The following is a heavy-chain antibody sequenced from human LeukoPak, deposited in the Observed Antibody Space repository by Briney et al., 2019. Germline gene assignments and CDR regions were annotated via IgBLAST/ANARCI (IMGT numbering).Heavy chain of an antibody. Sequence: SVKVSCKASGGTFSSYAISWVRQAPGQGLEWMGGIIPIFSTANYAQKFQGRVTITADESTSTAYMELSSLRSEDTAVYYCARGGTFGGVIPTRFDYWGQGTLVTVSS. CDR2: IIPIFSTA. CDR1: GGTFSSYA. J-gene: IGHJ4*02. D-gene: IGHD3-16*02. V-gene: IGHV1-69*13. CDR3: ARGGTFGGVIPTRFDY.